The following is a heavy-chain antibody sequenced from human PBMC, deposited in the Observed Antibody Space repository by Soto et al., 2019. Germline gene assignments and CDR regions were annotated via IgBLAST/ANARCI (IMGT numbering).Heavy chain of an antibody. CDR3: ARNQGIAVASSGWFDP. CDR2: INHSGST. D-gene: IGHD6-19*01. V-gene: IGHV4-34*01. J-gene: IGHJ5*02. CDR1: GGSLSGYY. Sequence: QVQLQQWGAGLLKPSETLSLTCAVYGGSLSGYYWSWIRQPPGKGLEWIGEINHSGSTNYNPSLKSRVTISVDTSKNQFSLKLSSVTAADTAVYYCARNQGIAVASSGWFDPWGQGTLVTVSS.